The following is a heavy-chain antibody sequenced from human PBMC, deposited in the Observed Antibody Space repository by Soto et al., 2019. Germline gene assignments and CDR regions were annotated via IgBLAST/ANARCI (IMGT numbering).Heavy chain of an antibody. D-gene: IGHD3-10*01. CDR2: LYDLDGT. Sequence: XXSLRLSFAAFGFTVSGKKYLAWARQAPGKGLEWVSALYDLDGTYYADSVKGRFTTSSDSSRTTVYLQMNPLRPDDTAVYSCATWHLREHAYDIWGQGTTVTVS. J-gene: IGHJ3*02. CDR1: GFTVSGKKY. V-gene: IGHV3-53*01. CDR3: ATWHLREHAYDI.